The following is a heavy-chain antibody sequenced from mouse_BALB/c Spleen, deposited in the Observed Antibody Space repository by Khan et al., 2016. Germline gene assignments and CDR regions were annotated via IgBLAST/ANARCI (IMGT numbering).Heavy chain of an antibody. Sequence: QVQLQQSGAELARPGASVKMSCKASGYTFTSYTMHWVKQRPGQGLEWIAYINPSSGYTNYNQEFRDKTTVTADKSSSMAYMHLSSLTSEDSAVYYCARSGNYERSAMDYWGQGASVTVSS. J-gene: IGHJ4*01. V-gene: IGHV1-4*01. CDR2: INPSSGYT. CDR3: ARSGNYERSAMDY. CDR1: GYTFTSYT. D-gene: IGHD2-1*01.